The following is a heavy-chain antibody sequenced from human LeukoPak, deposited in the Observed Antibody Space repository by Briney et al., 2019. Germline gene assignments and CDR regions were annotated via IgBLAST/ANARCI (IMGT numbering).Heavy chain of an antibody. CDR3: ATDGMVRGPDAWFDS. V-gene: IGHV4-34*01. J-gene: IGHJ5*01. D-gene: IGHD3-10*01. CDR1: GGSFSGYY. Sequence: SETLSLTCAVYGGSFSGYYWSWLRQPPGKGLEWIGEINHSGSTNYNPSLKSRATISVDTSKNQLSLKLTSVTAADTAVYYCATDGMVRGPDAWFDSWGQGTLVTVSS. CDR2: INHSGST.